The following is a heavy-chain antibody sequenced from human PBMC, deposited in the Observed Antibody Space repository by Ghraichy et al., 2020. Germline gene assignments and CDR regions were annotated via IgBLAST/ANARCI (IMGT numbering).Heavy chain of an antibody. Sequence: GGSLRLSCAASGFTFSSYAMHWVRQAPGKGLEWVAVISYDGSNKYYADSVKGRFTISRDNSKNTLYLQMNSLRAEDTAVYYCVRAHYYDSSGLNEYFQHWGQGTLVTVSS. CDR1: GFTFSSYA. CDR2: ISYDGSNK. CDR3: VRAHYYDSSGLNEYFQH. D-gene: IGHD3-22*01. J-gene: IGHJ1*01. V-gene: IGHV3-30-3*01.